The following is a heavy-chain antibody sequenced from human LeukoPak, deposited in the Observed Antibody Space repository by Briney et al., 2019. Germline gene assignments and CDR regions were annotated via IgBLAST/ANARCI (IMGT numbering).Heavy chain of an antibody. V-gene: IGHV1-24*01. CDR1: GYTFTSYG. Sequence: GASVKVSCKASGYTFTSYGISWVRQAPGKGLEWMGGFDPADGERIYAQKFQGRVTMTEDTSTDTAYMELSRLRSEDTAVYYCATPANYFGSGSYYFYWGQGSLVTVSS. D-gene: IGHD3-10*01. J-gene: IGHJ4*02. CDR3: ATPANYFGSGSYYFY. CDR2: FDPADGER.